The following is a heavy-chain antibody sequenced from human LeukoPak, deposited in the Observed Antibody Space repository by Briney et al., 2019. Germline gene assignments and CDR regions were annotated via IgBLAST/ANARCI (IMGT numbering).Heavy chain of an antibody. V-gene: IGHV3-48*03. CDR3: AREYQHAXFDX. CDR2: ISSSGSPV. Sequence: GGSLRLSCAASGFTFSSYEMIWVRQAPGKGLEWVSYISSSGSPVFYADSVKGRFTISRDNAKNSLYLQMDSLRAEDTALYYCAREYQHAXFDXWGQXXXVT. J-gene: IGHJ4*02. CDR1: GFTFSSYE. D-gene: IGHD2-2*01.